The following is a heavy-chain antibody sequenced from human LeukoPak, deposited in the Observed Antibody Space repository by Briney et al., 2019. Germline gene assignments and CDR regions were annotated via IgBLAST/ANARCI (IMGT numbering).Heavy chain of an antibody. CDR1: GFTFSSYS. Sequence: GGSLRLSCAASGFTFSSYSMNWVRQAPGKGLEWVSYISSSSSTIYYADSVKGRFTISRDNAKNSLYLQMNSLRAEDTAVYYCARIPHDSSGYASYYYYMDVWGKGTTVTVSS. V-gene: IGHV3-48*04. CDR2: ISSSSSTI. J-gene: IGHJ6*03. CDR3: ARIPHDSSGYASYYYYMDV. D-gene: IGHD3-22*01.